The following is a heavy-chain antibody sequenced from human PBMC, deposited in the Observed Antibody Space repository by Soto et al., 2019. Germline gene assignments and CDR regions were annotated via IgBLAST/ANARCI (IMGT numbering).Heavy chain of an antibody. CDR3: ARDLIDYDSTDPGGFDY. CDR1: GGTFSSYA. D-gene: IGHD3-22*01. Sequence: QVQLVQSGAEVKKPGSSVKVSCKASGGTFSSYAISWVRQAPGQGLEWMGGIIPIFGTANYAQKFQGSVTITAEKSTSTAYMELSSLRSEDTAVYYCARDLIDYDSTDPGGFDYWGQGTLVTVSS. J-gene: IGHJ4*02. V-gene: IGHV1-69*06. CDR2: IIPIFGTA.